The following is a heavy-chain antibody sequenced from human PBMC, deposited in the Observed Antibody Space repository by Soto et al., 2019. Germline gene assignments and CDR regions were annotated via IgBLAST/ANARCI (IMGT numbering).Heavy chain of an antibody. V-gene: IGHV3-23*01. CDR2: ISANDVGT. CDR1: GFTLRNYA. D-gene: IGHD5-12*01. CDR3: AKATNDYHWDNRPPFDY. Sequence: GGSLRLSCEASGFTLRNYAMTWVRQAPGKGLEWVSLISANDVGTYYAESVKTRFTISTDQSRNTVYLQMDSLRADDTAIYYCAKATNDYHWDNRPPFDYWGQGTLVTVSS. J-gene: IGHJ4*02.